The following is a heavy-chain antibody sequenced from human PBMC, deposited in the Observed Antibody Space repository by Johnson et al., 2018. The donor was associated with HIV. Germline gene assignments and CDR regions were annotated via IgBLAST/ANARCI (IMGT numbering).Heavy chain of an antibody. J-gene: IGHJ3*01. D-gene: IGHD6-6*01. CDR3: ARVQIAARSSDALHF. CDR1: GFTFSTYA. V-gene: IGHV3-30*04. CDR2: ISYDGTNE. Sequence: QVQLVESGGGVVQPGRSLRLSCAASGFTFSTYAMHWVRQAPGKGLEWVAVISYDGTNEYYAESVKARFTISRDNSKNTLYLVMNRLRPEDTAVYYCARVQIAARSSDALHFWGQGTKVTVSS.